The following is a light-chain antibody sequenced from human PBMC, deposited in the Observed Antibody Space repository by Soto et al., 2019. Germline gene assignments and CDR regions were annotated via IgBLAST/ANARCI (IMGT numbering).Light chain of an antibody. V-gene: IGKV3-20*01. CDR3: QQYGSSPRGT. Sequence: EIVLTQSPGTLSLSPGERATLSCRASQSVSSSYLAWYQQKPGQAPRLVIYGASSRATGIPDRISGSGSGTDFTLTISRLEPEDFAVYYCQQYGSSPRGTFGQGTTVEIK. CDR2: GAS. CDR1: QSVSSSY. J-gene: IGKJ1*01.